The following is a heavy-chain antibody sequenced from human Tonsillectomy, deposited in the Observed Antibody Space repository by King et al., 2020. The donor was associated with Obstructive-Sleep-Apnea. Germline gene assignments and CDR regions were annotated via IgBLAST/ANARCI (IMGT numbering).Heavy chain of an antibody. J-gene: IGHJ4*02. CDR3: ARHVWHYDTSGNFYDY. D-gene: IGHD3-22*01. V-gene: IGHV4-59*08. Sequence: QLQESGPGLVKPSETLSLTCTVSGGSISSYYWSWIRQPPGSGLEWIGYIYSSGSTKYNPSLKSRVTISVDTSKTQFSLKLTSVTAADTAVYYCARHVWHYDTSGNFYDYWGQGTPVTVSS. CDR1: GGSISSYY. CDR2: IYSSGST.